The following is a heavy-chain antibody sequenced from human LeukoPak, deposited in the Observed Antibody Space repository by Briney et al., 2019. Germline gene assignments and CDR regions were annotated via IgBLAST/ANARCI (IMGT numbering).Heavy chain of an antibody. Sequence: PSETLSLTCAVYGGSFSSYYWSWIRQPAGKGLEWIGRIYTSGSTNYNPSLKSRVTMSVDTSKNQFSLRLSSVTAADTAVYYCARSGHYYDSSGYYSNWGQGTLVTVSS. CDR2: IYTSGST. V-gene: IGHV4-59*10. D-gene: IGHD3-22*01. CDR3: ARSGHYYDSSGYYSN. CDR1: GGSFSSYY. J-gene: IGHJ4*02.